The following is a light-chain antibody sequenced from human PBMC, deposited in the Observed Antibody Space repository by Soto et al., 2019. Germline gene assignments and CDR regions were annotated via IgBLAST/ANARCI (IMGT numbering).Light chain of an antibody. J-gene: IGLJ1*01. CDR2: DVS. V-gene: IGLV2-14*01. Sequence: QSALTQPASVSGSPGQSITISGTGTSSDFGGYNYVSWYQQHPGKAPKLMIYDVSNRPSGVSNRFSGSKSGNTASLTISGLQAEDEADDYCTSYASSTIDVFGTGTKLTVL. CDR1: SSDFGGYNY. CDR3: TSYASSTIDV.